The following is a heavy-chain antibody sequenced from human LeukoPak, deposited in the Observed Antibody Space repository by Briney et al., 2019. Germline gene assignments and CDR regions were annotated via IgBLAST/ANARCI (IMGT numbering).Heavy chain of an antibody. Sequence: GGSLRLSCAASGFTFSNSAMSWVRQAPGKGLEWVSTLSASGITTYYADSVKGRFTISRDNSKNTLYLQMNSLRAEDTAVYYCAKGIYSSGWSYFDYWGHGTLVTVSS. V-gene: IGHV3-23*01. D-gene: IGHD6-19*01. J-gene: IGHJ4*01. CDR2: LSASGITT. CDR1: GFTFSNSA. CDR3: AKGIYSSGWSYFDY.